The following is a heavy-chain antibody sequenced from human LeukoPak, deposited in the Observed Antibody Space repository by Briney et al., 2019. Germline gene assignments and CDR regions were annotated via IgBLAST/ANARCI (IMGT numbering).Heavy chain of an antibody. J-gene: IGHJ4*02. Sequence: GGSLRLSCAASGFTVSSNYMSWVRQAPGKGLEWVSVIYSGGSTYYADSVKGRFTISRDNSKNSLYLQMNSLRTEDTALYYCAKDLGGTYYQFDSWGQGTLVTVSS. V-gene: IGHV3-53*05. CDR3: AKDLGGTYYQFDS. CDR2: IYSGGST. D-gene: IGHD1-26*01. CDR1: GFTVSSNY.